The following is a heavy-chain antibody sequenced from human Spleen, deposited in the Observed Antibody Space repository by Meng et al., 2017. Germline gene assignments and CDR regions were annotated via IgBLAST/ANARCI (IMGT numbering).Heavy chain of an antibody. D-gene: IGHD6-13*01. CDR1: GGSFSDYY. CDR3: ARGPGIAAAGKPFDY. Sequence: QVQLQQWGAGLLKPSETLSLTRVVSGGSFSDYYWSWIRQPPGKGLEWIGEINHSGSTNYNPSLKSRVTISVDTSKNQFSLKLSSVTAADTAVNYCARGPGIAAAGKPFDYWGQGTLVTVSS. CDR2: INHSGST. J-gene: IGHJ4*02. V-gene: IGHV4-34*01.